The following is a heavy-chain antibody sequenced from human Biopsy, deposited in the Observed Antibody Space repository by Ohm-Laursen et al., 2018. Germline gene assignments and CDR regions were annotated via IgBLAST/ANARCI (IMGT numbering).Heavy chain of an antibody. V-gene: IGHV4-59*11. D-gene: IGHD4-23*01. Sequence: SDTLSLTCIVSGGSFTGHYWSWIRQPPGKGLEWIGHISYTGYTSYNASLKGRVTISVDTSRNHFSLRLSSLTAADTAVYYCARGSNDFGGLYFPRWGQGTLLTVSS. CDR3: ARGSNDFGGLYFPR. CDR2: ISYTGYT. J-gene: IGHJ4*02. CDR1: GGSFTGHY.